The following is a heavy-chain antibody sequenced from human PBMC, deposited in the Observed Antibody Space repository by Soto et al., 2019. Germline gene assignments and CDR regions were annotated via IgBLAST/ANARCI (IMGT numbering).Heavy chain of an antibody. Sequence: PSETLSLTCTVSGGSVSSGSYYWSWLRQPPGKGLEWSGYIYYSGSTNYHPSLKSRVTISVDTSKNQFSLKLSSVTAADTAVYYCAREERDGYNYGSKVYWGQGTLVTVSS. CDR2: IYYSGST. V-gene: IGHV4-61*01. CDR3: AREERDGYNYGSKVY. D-gene: IGHD5-12*01. J-gene: IGHJ4*02. CDR1: GGSVSSGSYY.